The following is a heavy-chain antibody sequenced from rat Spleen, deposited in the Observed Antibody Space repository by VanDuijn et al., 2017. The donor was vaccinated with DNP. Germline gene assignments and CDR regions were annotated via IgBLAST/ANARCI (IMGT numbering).Heavy chain of an antibody. V-gene: IGHV2-1*01. Sequence: VQLKESGPGLVQPSQTLSLTCTVSGFSLTSSSVHWVRQPPGKGLEWVGAIWTVGSTDYNSALKSRLSISRDTSKSQVYLKMNSLQTEDTAIYVCTRDDEFGVRCGMDAWGQGTSVTVSS. J-gene: IGHJ4*01. CDR2: IWTVGST. CDR3: TRDDEFGVRCGMDA. D-gene: IGHD4-3*01. CDR1: GFSLTSSS.